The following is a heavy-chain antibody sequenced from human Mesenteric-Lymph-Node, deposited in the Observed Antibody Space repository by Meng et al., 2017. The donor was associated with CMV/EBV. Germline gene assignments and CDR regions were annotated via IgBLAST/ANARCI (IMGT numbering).Heavy chain of an antibody. Sequence: LTSYGINWVRQAHGQRLEWMGWISAYNGNTNYAQSLQGRVTMTTDTSTSTAYMELRSLRSDDTAVYYCARSSRPYYYDNYGVGNWFDPWGQGTLVTVSS. CDR2: ISAYNGNT. V-gene: IGHV1-18*01. J-gene: IGHJ5*02. D-gene: IGHD3-22*01. CDR3: ARSSRPYYYDNYGVGNWFDP. CDR1: LTSYG.